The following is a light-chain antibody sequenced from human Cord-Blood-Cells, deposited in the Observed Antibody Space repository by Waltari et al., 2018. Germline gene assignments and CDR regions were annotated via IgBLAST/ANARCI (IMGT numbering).Light chain of an antibody. Sequence: QSALTQPPSVSGSPGQSVTISCTGTSSDVGSYNRVSWYQQPPGTAPKLMIYEVSNRPSGVPDRFSGSKSGNTASLTISGLQAEDEADYYCSSYTSSSTWVFAGGTKLTVL. CDR3: SSYTSSSTWV. CDR1: SSDVGSYNR. J-gene: IGLJ3*02. V-gene: IGLV2-18*02. CDR2: EVS.